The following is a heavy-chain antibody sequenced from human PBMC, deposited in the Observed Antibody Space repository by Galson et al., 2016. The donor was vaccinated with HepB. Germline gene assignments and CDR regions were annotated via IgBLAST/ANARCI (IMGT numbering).Heavy chain of an antibody. J-gene: IGHJ4*02. V-gene: IGHV3-15*01. CDR1: GFPFDIAW. CDR3: ASGGFNY. Sequence: SLRLSCAASGFPFDIAWMHWVRQAPGKGLEWVGRIKSIGDDGTTDYAAPVKGRFSISRDDSRDTVYLQMNSLKIEDTAVYYCASGGFNYWGQGILVTVSS. CDR2: IKSIGDDGTT.